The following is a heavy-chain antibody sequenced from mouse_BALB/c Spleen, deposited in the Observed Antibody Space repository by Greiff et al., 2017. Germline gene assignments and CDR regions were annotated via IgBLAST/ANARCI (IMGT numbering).Heavy chain of an antibody. Sequence: VQGVESGGGLVKPGGSLKISCAASGYTFSGYYMYWVSQTPEKRLEWVATISDGGSYTYYTDSVKGRVTITRDNAKNNLYLQMSSLTSEDTAMYYCARGGYEYLYAMDYWGQGTSVTVSS. CDR3: ARGGYEYLYAMDY. J-gene: IGHJ4*01. D-gene: IGHD5-1*01. V-gene: IGHV5-4*02. CDR1: GYTFSGYY. CDR2: ISDGGSYT.